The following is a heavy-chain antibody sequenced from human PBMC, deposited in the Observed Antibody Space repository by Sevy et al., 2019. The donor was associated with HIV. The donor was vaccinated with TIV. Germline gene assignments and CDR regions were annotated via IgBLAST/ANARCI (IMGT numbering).Heavy chain of an antibody. V-gene: IGHV3-66*01. CDR1: GLSVSDNY. CDR2: IYSDGRT. Sequence: GGSLRLSCAASGLSVSDNYMNWVRQAPGKGLELVSVIYSDGRTYYPDSVKGRFSISSDNSKNTLYLHMKSLRPEDTAVYYCARDRYYDASGYYYYYYGMDVWGQGTTVTVSS. J-gene: IGHJ6*02. D-gene: IGHD3-22*01. CDR3: ARDRYYDASGYYYYYYGMDV.